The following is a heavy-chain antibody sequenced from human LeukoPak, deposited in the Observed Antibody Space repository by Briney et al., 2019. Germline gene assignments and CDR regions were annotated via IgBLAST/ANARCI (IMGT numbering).Heavy chain of an antibody. D-gene: IGHD7-27*01. CDR2: IWYDGSNK. CDR3: ARDSTTGDRNAFDI. Sequence: SGGSLRLSCAASGFTFSSYGMHWVRQAPGKGLEWVAVIWYDGSNKYYADSVEGRFTISRDNSKNTLYLQMNSLRAEDTAVYYCARDSTTGDRNAFDIWGQGTMVTVSS. J-gene: IGHJ3*02. V-gene: IGHV3-33*01. CDR1: GFTFSSYG.